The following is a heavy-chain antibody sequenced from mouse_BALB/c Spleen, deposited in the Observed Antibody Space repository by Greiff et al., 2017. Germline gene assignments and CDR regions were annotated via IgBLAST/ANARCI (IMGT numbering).Heavy chain of an antibody. J-gene: IGHJ4*01. V-gene: IGHV1-14*01. Sequence: EVKLVESGPELVKPGASVKMSCKASGYTFTSYVMHWVKQKPGQGLEWIGYINPYNDGTKYNEKFKGKATLTSDKSSSTAYMELSSLTSEDSAVYYCARWDYYGSSYVLYAMDYWGQGTSVTVSS. CDR1: GYTFTSYV. CDR2: INPYNDGT. CDR3: ARWDYYGSSYVLYAMDY. D-gene: IGHD1-1*01.